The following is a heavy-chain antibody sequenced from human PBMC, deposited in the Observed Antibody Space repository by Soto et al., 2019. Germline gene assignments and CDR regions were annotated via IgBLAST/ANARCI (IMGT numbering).Heavy chain of an antibody. D-gene: IGHD6-19*01. CDR1: GGSISSSSYY. J-gene: IGHJ5*02. Sequence: SETLSLTCTVSGGSISSSSYYWGWIRQPPGKGLEWIGSIYYSGSTYYNPSLKSRVTISVDTSKNQFSRKLSSVTAADTAVYYCARLPYSSGWTFWFDPWGQGTLVTVSS. CDR2: IYYSGST. V-gene: IGHV4-39*01. CDR3: ARLPYSSGWTFWFDP.